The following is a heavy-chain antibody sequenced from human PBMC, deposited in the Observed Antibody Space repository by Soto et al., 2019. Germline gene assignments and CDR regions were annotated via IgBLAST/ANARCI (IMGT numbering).Heavy chain of an antibody. CDR2: ISYDGSNK. V-gene: IGHV3-30*18. CDR3: AKGPYYYYSSGYFPGAFDI. CDR1: AFTFSSYG. J-gene: IGHJ3*02. D-gene: IGHD3-22*01. Sequence: GGSLRLSCAASAFTFSSYGMHWVRQAPGKGLEWVSVISYDGSNKYYADSVKGRCTISRDNSKNTLYLQMNSLRAEDTAVYYCAKGPYYYYSSGYFPGAFDIWGQGTMVTVSS.